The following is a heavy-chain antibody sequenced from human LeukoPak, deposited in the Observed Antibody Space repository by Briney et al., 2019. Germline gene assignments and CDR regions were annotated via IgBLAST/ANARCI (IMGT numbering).Heavy chain of an antibody. CDR1: GYTFTSYG. V-gene: IGHV1-18*01. CDR3: ATNQYGDYFDY. CDR2: ISAYNGNT. Sequence: ASVKVSCKASGYTFTSYGISWVRQAPGQGLEWMGWISAYNGNTNYAQKLQGRVAMTTDTSTSTAYMELRSLRSDDTAVYYCATNQYGDYFDYWGQGTLVTVSS. J-gene: IGHJ4*02. D-gene: IGHD4-17*01.